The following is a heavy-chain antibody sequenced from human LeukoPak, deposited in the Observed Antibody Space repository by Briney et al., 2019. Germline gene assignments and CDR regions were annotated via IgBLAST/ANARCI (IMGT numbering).Heavy chain of an antibody. CDR3: ARPQYGDYGMDV. J-gene: IGHJ6*02. Sequence: GASVKVSCKASGYTFTGHYIHWVRQAPGQGLEWMGWINPNSGGTNYAQKFQGRVTMTRDTSISTAYMELSRLRSEDTAVYYCARPQYGDYGMDVWGQGTTVTVSS. D-gene: IGHD2-8*01. CDR2: INPNSGGT. CDR1: GYTFTGHY. V-gene: IGHV1-2*02.